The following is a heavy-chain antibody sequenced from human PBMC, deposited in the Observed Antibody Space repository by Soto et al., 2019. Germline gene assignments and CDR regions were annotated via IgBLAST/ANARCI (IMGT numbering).Heavy chain of an antibody. CDR2: ISGSGGST. CDR3: AKDVHDYIWGSYRGAFDI. D-gene: IGHD3-16*02. J-gene: IGHJ3*02. Sequence: GGSLRLSCAASGFTFSSYAMSWVRQAPGKGLEWVSAISGSGGSTYYADSVKGRFTISRDNSKNTLYLQMNSLRAEDTAVYYCAKDVHDYIWGSYRGAFDIWGQGTMVTVSS. V-gene: IGHV3-23*01. CDR1: GFTFSSYA.